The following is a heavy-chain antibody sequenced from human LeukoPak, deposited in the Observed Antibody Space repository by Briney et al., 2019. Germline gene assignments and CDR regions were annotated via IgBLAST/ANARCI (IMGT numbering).Heavy chain of an antibody. Sequence: SETLSLTCTVSGGSISSYYWSWIRQPPGKGLEWIGYIYYSGSTNYNPSLKSRVTISVDTSKNLFSLKLSSVTAADTAVYYCAREGGAQYYDSSGYYDYWGQGTLVTVSS. CDR2: IYYSGST. D-gene: IGHD3-22*01. CDR1: GGSISSYY. J-gene: IGHJ4*02. V-gene: IGHV4-59*01. CDR3: AREGGAQYYDSSGYYDY.